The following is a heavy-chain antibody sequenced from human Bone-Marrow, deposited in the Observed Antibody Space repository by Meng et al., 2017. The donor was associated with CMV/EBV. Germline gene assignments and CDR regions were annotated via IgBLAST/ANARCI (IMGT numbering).Heavy chain of an antibody. Sequence: GPNLVLSRQAPSFSSHFFGFSLSTSGVGLGWIRQTPGKALEWLALIYRNDDKRYSPSLKSRLTITKDTSKNQVVLTMTNMDPVDTATYYCAHVAGGYDSAYYPYWGPGKLV. V-gene: IGHV2-5*01. CDR3: AHVAGGYDSAYYPY. CDR2: IYRNDDK. CDR1: GFSLSTSGVG. D-gene: IGHD3-22*01. J-gene: IGHJ4*02.